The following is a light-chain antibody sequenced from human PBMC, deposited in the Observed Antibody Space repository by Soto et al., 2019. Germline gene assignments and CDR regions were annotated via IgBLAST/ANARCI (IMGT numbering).Light chain of an antibody. V-gene: IGKV4-1*01. CDR3: QQYYTTPLT. J-gene: IGKJ4*01. CDR1: QSVLYSSNNKND. Sequence: DIVMTQSHDSLAVSLGERATINCKSSQSVLYSSNNKNDLAWYQQKPGQPPELLIYWASTRESGVPDRFSGSGSGTDFTLTISSLQAEDVAVYYCQQYYTTPLTFGGGTKVDI. CDR2: WAS.